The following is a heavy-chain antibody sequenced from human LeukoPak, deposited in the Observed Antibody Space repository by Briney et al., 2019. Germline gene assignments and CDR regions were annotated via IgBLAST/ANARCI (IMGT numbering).Heavy chain of an antibody. V-gene: IGHV4-31*03. D-gene: IGHD6-19*01. CDR2: IYYSGST. CDR3: ARDPRSGSGFDY. CDR1: GGSISSGGYY. J-gene: IGHJ4*02. Sequence: SETLSLTCTVSGGSISSGGYYWSWIRQHPGKGLEWIGCIYYSGSTYYNPSLKSRVTISVDTSKNQFSLKLSSVTAADTAVYYCARDPRSGSGFDYWGQGTLVTVSS.